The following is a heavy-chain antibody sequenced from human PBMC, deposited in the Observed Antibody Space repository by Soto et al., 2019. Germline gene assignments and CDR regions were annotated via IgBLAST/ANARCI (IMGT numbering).Heavy chain of an antibody. J-gene: IGHJ4*02. D-gene: IGHD2-21*02. CDR2: IDSTGDRR. CDR3: ARPKFDPFSCAGDCYNSDS. CDR1: GFSFRSYA. Sequence: GGSLRLSFAASGFSFRSYAMNWVRQAPGKGLEWVSAIDSTGDRRLHSDSCKVRLTVSRDSSRISLYLQMHSLCVDDTDIYFSARPKFDPFSCAGDCYNSDSWGQGTPVTVSS. V-gene: IGHV3-23*01.